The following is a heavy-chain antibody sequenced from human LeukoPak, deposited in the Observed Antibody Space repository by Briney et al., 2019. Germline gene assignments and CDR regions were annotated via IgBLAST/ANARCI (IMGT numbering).Heavy chain of an antibody. V-gene: IGHV3-15*01. CDR3: SGRLDYGDDY. Sequence: GGSLRLSCAASGFTFSSAWMSWVRQAPGKGLEWVGRIKSKTDGGTTDYAAPVKGRFTISRDDSKNTLYLQMNSLKTEDTAVYYCSGRLDYGDDYWGQGTLVTVSS. CDR1: GFTFSSAW. J-gene: IGHJ4*02. D-gene: IGHD4-17*01. CDR2: IKSKTDGGTT.